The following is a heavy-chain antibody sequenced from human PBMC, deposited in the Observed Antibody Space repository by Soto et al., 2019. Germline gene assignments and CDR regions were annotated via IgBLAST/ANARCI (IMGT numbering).Heavy chain of an antibody. CDR1: GGTFSSHA. CDR3: AREDGYRGGDAFDI. Sequence: SVKVSCKASGGTFSSHAISWVRQAPGQGLEWMGGIIPIFGTANYAQKFQGRFTISRDNSKSTLYLQMNSLRAEDTAVYYCAREDGYRGGDAFDIWGQGTMVTVSS. D-gene: IGHD5-12*01. CDR2: IIPIFGTA. V-gene: IGHV1-69*05. J-gene: IGHJ3*02.